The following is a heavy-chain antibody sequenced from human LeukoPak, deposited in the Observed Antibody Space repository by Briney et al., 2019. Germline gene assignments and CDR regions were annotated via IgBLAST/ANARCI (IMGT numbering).Heavy chain of an antibody. CDR2: INSDGSST. D-gene: IGHD1-26*01. J-gene: IGHJ2*01. CDR1: GFTFSSYW. V-gene: IGHV3-74*01. Sequence: GGSLRLSCAASGFTFSSYWMHWVRQAPGKGLVWVSRINSDGSSTSYADSVKGRFTISRDNAENSLYLQMNSLRAEDKALYYCAKGGGTYSDWYFDLWGRGTLVTVSS. CDR3: AKGGGTYSDWYFDL.